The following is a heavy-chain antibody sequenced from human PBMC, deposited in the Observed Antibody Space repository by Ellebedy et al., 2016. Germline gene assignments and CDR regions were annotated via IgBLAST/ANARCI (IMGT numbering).Heavy chain of an antibody. CDR1: GYSFTSYW. J-gene: IGHJ4*02. V-gene: IGHV5-51*01. CDR2: IYPGDSDT. CDR3: ARLFPPYDSSGYLGF. D-gene: IGHD3-22*01. Sequence: GESLKISCKGSGYSFTSYWIGWVRQMPGKGLEWMGIIYPGDSDTRYSPSFQGQVTISADKSISTAYLQWSSLKASDTAMYYCARLFPPYDSSGYLGFWGQGTLVTVSS.